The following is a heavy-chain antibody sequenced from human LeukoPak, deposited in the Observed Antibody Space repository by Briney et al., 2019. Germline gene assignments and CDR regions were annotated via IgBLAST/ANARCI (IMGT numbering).Heavy chain of an antibody. CDR3: ARGTNAATGEFDY. CDR1: RGSFSSGAYA. J-gene: IGHJ4*02. V-gene: IGHV4-30-2*01. Sequence: SQTLSLTCAVSRGSFSSGAYAWTWIRQPPGKGLEWIGYIHDTGSTYYKPFLKSRLTLSVDRSKNHFSLQLTSVTAADTAVYFCARGTNAATGEFDYWGQGILVNVSS. CDR2: IHDTGST. D-gene: IGHD7-27*01.